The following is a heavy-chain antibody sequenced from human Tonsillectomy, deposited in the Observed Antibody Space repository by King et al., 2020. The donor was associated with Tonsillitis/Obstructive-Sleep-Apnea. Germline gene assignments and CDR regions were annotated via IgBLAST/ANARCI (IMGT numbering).Heavy chain of an antibody. CDR2: IDPSDSYT. Sequence: QLVQSGAEVKKPGESLKITCKGSGYRFTSYWITWVRQMPGKGLEWMGRIDPSDSYTNYSPSFQGHVTIPADKSISTAFLQWSSLKASDTAIYYCAGRVHTGTRPTPFDSWGQGTLVTVSS. D-gene: IGHD1-7*01. CDR3: AGRVHTGTRPTPFDS. CDR1: GYRFTSYW. V-gene: IGHV5-10-1*01. J-gene: IGHJ4*02.